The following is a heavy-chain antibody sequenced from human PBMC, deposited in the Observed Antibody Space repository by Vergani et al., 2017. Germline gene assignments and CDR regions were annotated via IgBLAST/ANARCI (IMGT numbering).Heavy chain of an antibody. D-gene: IGHD2-15*01. V-gene: IGHV3-33*01. CDR2: TWSDGNNK. CDR1: GFTFNQYV. Sequence: QVQLVESGGGVVQPGRSLRLSCAASGFTFNQYVMHCVRQAPGKGLEWVAVTWSDGNNKQYADSVKGRFTISRDNSKSSLYLQMNSLKTEDTAVYYCVRARVCGGGRCTPNMDVWGKGTTVTVSS. J-gene: IGHJ6*03. CDR3: VRARVCGGGRCTPNMDV.